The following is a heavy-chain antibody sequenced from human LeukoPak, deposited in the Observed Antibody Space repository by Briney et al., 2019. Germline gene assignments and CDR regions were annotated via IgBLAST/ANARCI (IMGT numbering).Heavy chain of an antibody. D-gene: IGHD2-15*01. Sequence: SETLSLTCTVSGGSISSYYWTWIRQPPGKGLEWIGEMNHSGSANYNPSLKSRVTISVDTSKNQCSLRLSSVTAADTAVYYCARQVVLAATTFDYWGQGTLVTVSS. J-gene: IGHJ4*02. CDR2: MNHSGSA. CDR1: GGSISSYY. CDR3: ARQVVLAATTFDY. V-gene: IGHV4-34*01.